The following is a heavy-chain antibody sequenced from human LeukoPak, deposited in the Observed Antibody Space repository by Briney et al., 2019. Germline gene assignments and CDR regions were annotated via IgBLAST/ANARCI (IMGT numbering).Heavy chain of an antibody. CDR2: ICYNGRT. Sequence: SETLSLTCTVSGGSIRSDNYYWGWIRQSPGKGLEWIANICYNGRTYYNPSLKSRVAVSVDTSKIQFSLSLSSATAADTAVYYCARVFYDTSAAFDYWGQGILVTVSS. J-gene: IGHJ4*02. V-gene: IGHV4-39*01. CDR3: ARVFYDTSAAFDY. CDR1: GGSIRSDNYY. D-gene: IGHD3-22*01.